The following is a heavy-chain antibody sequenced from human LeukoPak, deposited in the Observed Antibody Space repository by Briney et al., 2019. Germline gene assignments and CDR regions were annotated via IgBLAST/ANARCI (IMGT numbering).Heavy chain of an antibody. D-gene: IGHD3-10*01. J-gene: IGHJ4*02. CDR2: IKQDGSEK. V-gene: IGHV3-7*04. Sequence: PGGSLRLSCAASGFTFSSYWMTWVRQAPGKGLEWVANIKQDGSEKYYVDSVKGRFTISRDSAENSLYLQMNSLRAEDTAVYYCARGITVMRGVFSLDYWGQGTLVTVSS. CDR3: ARGITVMRGVFSLDY. CDR1: GFTFSSYW.